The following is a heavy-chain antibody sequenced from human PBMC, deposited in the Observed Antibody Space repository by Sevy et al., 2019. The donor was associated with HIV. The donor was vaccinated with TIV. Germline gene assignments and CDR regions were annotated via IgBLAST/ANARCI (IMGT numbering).Heavy chain of an antibody. CDR2: IYSGNTT. CDR1: GFTVGSNY. V-gene: IGHV3-53*01. J-gene: IGHJ6*02. Sequence: GGSLRLSCAVSGFTVGSNYMSWVRQAPGKGLEWVSVIYSGNTTYYADSVKGRFTISRHNSKNTLYLQMNGLRDEDTAVYYCARDALRERGMDVWGQGTTVTVSS. CDR3: ARDALRERGMDV. D-gene: IGHD1-1*01.